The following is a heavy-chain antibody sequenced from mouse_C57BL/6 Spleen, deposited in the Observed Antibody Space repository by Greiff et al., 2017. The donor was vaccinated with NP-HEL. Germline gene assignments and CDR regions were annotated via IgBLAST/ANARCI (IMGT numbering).Heavy chain of an antibody. D-gene: IGHD1-1*01. V-gene: IGHV6-3*01. CDR1: GFTFSNYW. J-gene: IGHJ4*01. CDR2: IRLKSDNYAT. Sequence: EVKLLESGGGLVQPGGSMKLSCVASGFTFSNYWMNWVRQSPEKGLEWVAQIRLKSDNYATHYAESVKGRFTISRDDSKSSVYLQMNNLRAEDTGIYYCAPHWYGSSYAMDYWGQGTSVTVSS. CDR3: APHWYGSSYAMDY.